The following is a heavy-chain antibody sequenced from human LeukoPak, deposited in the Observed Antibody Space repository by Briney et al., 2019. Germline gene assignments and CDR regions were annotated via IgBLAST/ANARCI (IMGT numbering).Heavy chain of an antibody. D-gene: IGHD6-13*01. V-gene: IGHV1-46*01. CDR1: GYTFTSYY. CDR3: AREIAAAWTYFDY. J-gene: IGHJ4*02. Sequence: GASVKVSCKASGYTFTSYYMHWVRQAPGQGLERMGIINPSGGSTSYAQKFQGRVTMTRDTSTSTVYMELSSLRSEDTAVYDCAREIAAAWTYFDYWGQGTLVTVSS. CDR2: INPSGGST.